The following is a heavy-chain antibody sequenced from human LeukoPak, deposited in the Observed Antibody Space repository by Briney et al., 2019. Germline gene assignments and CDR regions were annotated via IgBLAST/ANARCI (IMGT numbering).Heavy chain of an antibody. V-gene: IGHV4-59*08. CDR1: GGSISSHY. CDR2: IYYSGST. J-gene: IGHJ4*02. D-gene: IGHD6-13*01. Sequence: SETLSLTCTVSGGSISSHYWSWIRQPPGKGLEWIGYIYYSGSTNYNPSLKSRVTISVDTSKNQFSLKLSSVTAADTAVYYCATLAGYSSSFSDYWGQGTLVTVSS. CDR3: ATLAGYSSSFSDY.